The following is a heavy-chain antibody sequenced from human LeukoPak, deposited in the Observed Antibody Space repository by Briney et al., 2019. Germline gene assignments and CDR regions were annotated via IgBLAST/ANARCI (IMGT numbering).Heavy chain of an antibody. Sequence: PSETLSLTCAVYGGSFSGYYWSWIRQPPGKGLEWIGEINHSGSTNYNPSLKSRVTISVDTSKNQFSLKLSSVTAADTAVYYCARGRIYDYYYGSGSYCKHPSFDYWGQGTLVTVSS. V-gene: IGHV4-34*01. J-gene: IGHJ4*02. D-gene: IGHD3-10*01. CDR1: GGSFSGYY. CDR3: ARGRIYDYYYGSGSYCKHPSFDY. CDR2: INHSGST.